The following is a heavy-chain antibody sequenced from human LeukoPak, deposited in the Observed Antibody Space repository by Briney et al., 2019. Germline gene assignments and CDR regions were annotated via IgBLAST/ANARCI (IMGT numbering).Heavy chain of an antibody. V-gene: IGHV3-11*01. CDR1: GFTFSDYY. CDR2: ISSSGSTI. J-gene: IGHJ4*02. Sequence: PGGSLRLSCAASGFTFSDYYMSWIRQAPGKGLEWVSYISSSGSTIYYADSVKGRFTTSRDNAKSSLYLQMNSLRAEDTAVYYYAREEYDCVCGSYRYPPPYNPQIQPYYFDYWGQGTLVTVSS. D-gene: IGHD3-16*02. CDR3: AREEYDCVCGSYRYPPPYNPQIQPYYFDY.